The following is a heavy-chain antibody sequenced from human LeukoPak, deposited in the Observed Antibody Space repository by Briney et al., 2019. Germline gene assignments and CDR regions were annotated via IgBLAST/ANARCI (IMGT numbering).Heavy chain of an antibody. CDR3: ASQYSGSYYGFDP. CDR1: GGSISSYY. Sequence: SETLSLTCTVSGGSISSYYWSWIRQPPGKGLDWIGYIYYSGSTNYNPSLKSRVTISVDTSKNQFSLKLSSVTAADTAVYYCASQYSGSYYGFDPWGQGTLVTVSS. CDR2: IYYSGST. V-gene: IGHV4-59*01. D-gene: IGHD1-26*01. J-gene: IGHJ5*02.